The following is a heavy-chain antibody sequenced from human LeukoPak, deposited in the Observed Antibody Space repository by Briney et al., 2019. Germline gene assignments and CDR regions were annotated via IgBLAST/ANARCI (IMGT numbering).Heavy chain of an antibody. CDR3: ARDEFLGPYCSSTSCYSDY. V-gene: IGHV4-39*07. D-gene: IGHD2-2*01. CDR1: GGSISSSSYY. CDR2: IYYSGST. Sequence: SETLSLTCTVSGGSISSSSYYWGWIRQPPGAGLEWIGSIYYSGSTYYNPSLKSRVTISVDTSKNQFSLKLSSVTAADTAVYYCARDEFLGPYCSSTSCYSDYWGQGTLVTVSS. J-gene: IGHJ4*02.